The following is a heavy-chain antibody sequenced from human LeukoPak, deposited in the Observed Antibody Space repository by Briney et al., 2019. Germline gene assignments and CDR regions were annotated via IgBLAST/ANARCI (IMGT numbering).Heavy chain of an antibody. CDR1: GDSLSSNSAA. Sequence: SQTLSLTCAISGDSLSSNSAAWNWIRQSPSRGLEWLGRTYYRYKWYNDYAVSVKSRITINPDTSKNQFSLQLNSVTPEDTAVYYCARMEPQPVGGNSRNYYYYMDVWGKGTTVTISS. J-gene: IGHJ6*03. D-gene: IGHD4-23*01. CDR2: TYYRYKWYN. CDR3: ARMEPQPVGGNSRNYYYYMDV. V-gene: IGHV6-1*01.